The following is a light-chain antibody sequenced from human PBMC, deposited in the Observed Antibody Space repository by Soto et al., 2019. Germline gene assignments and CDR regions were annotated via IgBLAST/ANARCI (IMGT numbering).Light chain of an antibody. CDR2: GGS. CDR1: QNIHSF. Sequence: DIQMTQSPSSLAASVGERVTITCRSSQNIHSFLNWYQQKPGKAPQVLIYGGSALQSGVPSRFSGSGSGTDFTLTISSLEPEDFAVYHCQQRNNWPSLTFGGGTNVDIK. CDR3: QQRNNWPSLT. V-gene: IGKV1-39*01. J-gene: IGKJ4*01.